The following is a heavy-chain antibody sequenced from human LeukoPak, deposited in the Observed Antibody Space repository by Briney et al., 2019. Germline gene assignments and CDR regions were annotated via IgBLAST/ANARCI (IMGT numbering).Heavy chain of an antibody. J-gene: IGHJ4*02. Sequence: GGSLRLSCAASGFTFDDYAMHWVRQAPGKGLEWVSGISWNSGSIGYADSVKGRFTISRDNAKNSLYLQMNSLRAEDTALYYCAKAVLHYDILTGPDYWGQGTLVTVSS. CDR2: ISWNSGSI. CDR1: GFTFDDYA. CDR3: AKAVLHYDILTGPDY. V-gene: IGHV3-9*01. D-gene: IGHD3-9*01.